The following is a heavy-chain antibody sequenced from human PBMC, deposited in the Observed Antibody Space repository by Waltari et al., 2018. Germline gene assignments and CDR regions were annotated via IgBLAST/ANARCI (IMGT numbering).Heavy chain of an antibody. D-gene: IGHD5-12*01. V-gene: IGHV3-30*10. CDR2: ISFDSNNK. CDR1: GVTFHNYD. J-gene: IGHJ4*02. Sequence: QVDLVESGGGVVQPGRSLRLSCAASGVTFHNYDMHWVRQARGKGLEWVAAISFDSNNKYYTDSVKGRFTISRDNSKNTLYLEMNSLGTEDTALYYCASVADTGYKTNWGQGTLVTVSS. CDR3: ASVADTGYKTN.